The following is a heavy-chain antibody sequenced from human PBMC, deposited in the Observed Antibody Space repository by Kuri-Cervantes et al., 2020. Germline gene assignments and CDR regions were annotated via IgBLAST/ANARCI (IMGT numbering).Heavy chain of an antibody. D-gene: IGHD4-17*01. CDR2: INHSGST. Sequence: SETLSLTFAVYGGSFSGYYWSWIRQPPGKGLEWIGEINHSGSTNYNPSLKSRVTISVDTSKNQFSLKLSSVTAADTAVYYCARMKRNDYGDYGYFDYWGQGTLVTVSS. V-gene: IGHV4-34*01. CDR1: GGSFSGYY. J-gene: IGHJ4*02. CDR3: ARMKRNDYGDYGYFDY.